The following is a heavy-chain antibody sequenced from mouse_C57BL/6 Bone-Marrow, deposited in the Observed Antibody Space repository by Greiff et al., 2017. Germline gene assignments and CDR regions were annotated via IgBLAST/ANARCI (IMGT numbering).Heavy chain of an antibody. D-gene: IGHD4-1*01. Sequence: EVKLVESEGGLVQPGSSMKLSCTASGFTFSDYYMAWVRQVPEKGLEWVANINYDGSSTYYLDSLKSRFIISRDNAKNILYLQMSRLKSEDTATYYGARSTGTLDYWGQGTTLTVSS. CDR2: INYDGSST. J-gene: IGHJ2*01. CDR3: ARSTGTLDY. CDR1: GFTFSDYY. V-gene: IGHV5-16*01.